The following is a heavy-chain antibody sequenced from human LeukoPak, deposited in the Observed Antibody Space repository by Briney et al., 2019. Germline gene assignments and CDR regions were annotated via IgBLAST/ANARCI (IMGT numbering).Heavy chain of an antibody. D-gene: IGHD3-10*01. Sequence: SETLSLTCTVSGGSISSYYWSWIRQPPGRGLEWIGYMYYSGRTNYNPSLKSRVTISQDMSKNQFSLKLSSVTAADTAVYYCARNTPGRYYYMDVWGKGTTVTISS. CDR3: ARNTPGRYYYMDV. CDR1: GGSISSYY. V-gene: IGHV4-59*01. J-gene: IGHJ6*03. CDR2: MYYSGRT.